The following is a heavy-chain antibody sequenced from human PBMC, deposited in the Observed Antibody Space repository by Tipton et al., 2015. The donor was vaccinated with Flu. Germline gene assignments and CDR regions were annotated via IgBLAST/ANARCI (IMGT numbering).Heavy chain of an antibody. J-gene: IGHJ3*02. CDR2: SYPSGSA. CDR3: VRDRWNGFDT. Sequence: PGLVKPSQTLSLTCTVSGGSISRGSYDWSWIRQPAGKGLEWIGLSYPSGSANYNPSPKSRVTISVDTSKDQFSLGLTSVTAADTAVYYCVRDRWNGFDTWGQGTRVTVSS. V-gene: IGHV4-61*02. CDR1: GGSISRGSYD. D-gene: IGHD4-23*01.